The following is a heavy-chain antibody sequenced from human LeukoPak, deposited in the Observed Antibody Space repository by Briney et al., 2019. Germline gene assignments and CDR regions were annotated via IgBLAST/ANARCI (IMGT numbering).Heavy chain of an antibody. J-gene: IGHJ6*03. CDR1: GYTFTSYG. CDR3: ARVGGYSGSYYYYYYMDV. Sequence: ASVKVSCKASGYTFTSYGISWVRQAPGQGLEWMGWISAYNGNTNYAQELQGRVTMTTDTSTSTAYMELRSLRSDDTAVYYCARVGGYSGSYYYYYYMDVWGKGTTVTISS. V-gene: IGHV1-18*01. CDR2: ISAYNGNT. D-gene: IGHD1-26*01.